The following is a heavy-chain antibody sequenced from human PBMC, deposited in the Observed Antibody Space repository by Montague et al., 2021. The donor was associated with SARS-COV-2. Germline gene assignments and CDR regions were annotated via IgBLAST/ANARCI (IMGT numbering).Heavy chain of an antibody. J-gene: IGHJ4*02. Sequence: SETRSLTCTVSGDSIRNSEYSWGWVRQPPGNGLEWIGNIYDGGSTXYKPSLKSRVTIFVDTSKNQFSLKLSSVTAADTAVYYCATRTRYPQNDFGFWGQGTLVTVSS. V-gene: IGHV4-39*01. D-gene: IGHD1-14*01. CDR2: IYDGGST. CDR1: GDSIRNSEYS. CDR3: ATRTRYPQNDFGF.